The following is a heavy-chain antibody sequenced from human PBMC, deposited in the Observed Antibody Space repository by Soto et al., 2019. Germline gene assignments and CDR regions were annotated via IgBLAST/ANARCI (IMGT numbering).Heavy chain of an antibody. CDR2: TSGSGGST. V-gene: IGHV3-23*01. J-gene: IGHJ4*02. CDR1: GFTFSSYA. CDR3: AKDRVPAYSSSWENDY. Sequence: SLRLSCTASGFTFSSYAMSWVREAPGKGLEWVSATSGSGGSTYYADSVKGRFTISRDNSKNTLYLQMNSLRAEDTAVYYCAKDRVPAYSSSWENDYWGQGTLVTVSS. D-gene: IGHD6-13*01.